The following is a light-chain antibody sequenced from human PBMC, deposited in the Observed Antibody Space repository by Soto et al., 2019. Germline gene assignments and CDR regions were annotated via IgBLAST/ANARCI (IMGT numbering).Light chain of an antibody. V-gene: IGLV2-23*02. Sequence: QSVLTQPASVSGSPGLSITISCTGTSSDVGNYNLVSWYQQHPGKATKLMIYEVSKRPSGVSNRFSGSKSGNTASLTISGLQAEDEADYYCCSYAGDSTPYVFGTGTKVTVL. CDR2: EVS. CDR3: CSYAGDSTPYV. CDR1: SSDVGNYNL. J-gene: IGLJ1*01.